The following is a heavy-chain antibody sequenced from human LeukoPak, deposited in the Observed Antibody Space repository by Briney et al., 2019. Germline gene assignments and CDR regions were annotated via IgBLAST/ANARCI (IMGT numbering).Heavy chain of an antibody. D-gene: IGHD3-3*01. J-gene: IGHJ6*02. V-gene: IGHV4-59*01. Sequence: SETLSLTCTVSGGSISSYYWSWIRQPPGKGLEWIGYIYYSGSTNYNPSLKSRVTISVDTSKNQFSLKLSSVTAADTAVYYCARGGPRITIFGVARYYGMDVWGQGTTVTVSS. CDR1: GGSISSYY. CDR3: ARGGPRITIFGVARYYGMDV. CDR2: IYYSGST.